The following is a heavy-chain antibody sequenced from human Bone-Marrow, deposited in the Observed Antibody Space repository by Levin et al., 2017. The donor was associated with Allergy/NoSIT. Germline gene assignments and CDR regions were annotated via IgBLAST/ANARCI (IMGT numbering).Heavy chain of an antibody. Sequence: SETLSLTCTVSGGSISSSSYYWGWIRQPPGKGLEWIGSIYYSGSTYYNPSLKSRVTISVDTSKNQFSLKLSSVTAADTAVYYCARQLELLLFDSDYFDYWGQGTLVTVSS. D-gene: IGHD1-7*01. CDR3: ARQLELLLFDSDYFDY. J-gene: IGHJ4*02. CDR1: GGSISSSSYY. V-gene: IGHV4-39*01. CDR2: IYYSGST.